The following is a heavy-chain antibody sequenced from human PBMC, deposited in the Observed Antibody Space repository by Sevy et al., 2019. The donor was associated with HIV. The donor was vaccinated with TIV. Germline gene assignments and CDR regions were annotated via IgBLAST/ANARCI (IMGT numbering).Heavy chain of an antibody. V-gene: IGHV3-23*01. J-gene: IGHJ4*02. CDR2: LSFGGGEI. Sequence: GGSLRLSCAASGFTFSKYSMSLVRQPPGKGLEWVSTLSFGGGEINYADSVKGRFTISRDNSKSSVYLQMNNLRPEDTAVYYCAREGCTKPHDYWGQGTLVTVSS. D-gene: IGHD2-8*01. CDR3: AREGCTKPHDY. CDR1: GFTFSKYS.